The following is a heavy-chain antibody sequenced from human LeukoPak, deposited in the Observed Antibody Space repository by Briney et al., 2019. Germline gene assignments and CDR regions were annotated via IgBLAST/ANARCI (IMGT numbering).Heavy chain of an antibody. CDR1: GGSISSSSYY. CDR3: ARGPAYLY. J-gene: IGHJ4*02. Sequence: SETLSLTCTVSGGSISSSSYYWGWIRQPPGKGLEWIGSIYYSGSTNYNPSLKSRVTISVDTSKNQFSLKLSSVTAADTAVYYCARGPAYLYWGQGTLVTVSS. V-gene: IGHV4-39*07. D-gene: IGHD2-2*02. CDR2: IYYSGST.